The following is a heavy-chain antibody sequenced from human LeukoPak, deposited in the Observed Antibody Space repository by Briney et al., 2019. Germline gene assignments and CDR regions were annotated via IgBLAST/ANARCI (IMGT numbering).Heavy chain of an antibody. D-gene: IGHD2-15*01. Sequence: ASVKVSCTASGYTFTSYGLSWVRQAPGQGLEWMGWISGYTGDTRYAQKLQGRVTMTTDTSTSTAYMELRSLRSDDTAVYYCARVEGYCSGGSCYFDYWGQGTLVTVSS. CDR2: ISGYTGDT. CDR3: ARVEGYCSGGSCYFDY. J-gene: IGHJ4*02. CDR1: GYTFTSYG. V-gene: IGHV1-18*01.